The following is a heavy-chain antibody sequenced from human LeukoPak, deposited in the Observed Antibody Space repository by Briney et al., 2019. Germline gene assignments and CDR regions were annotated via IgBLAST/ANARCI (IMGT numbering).Heavy chain of an antibody. CDR2: ISSRGTTK. CDR1: GFTFSSSR. D-gene: IGHD3-9*01. V-gene: IGHV3-48*01. J-gene: IGHJ4*02. CDR3: AKGRETGYYLFDY. Sequence: GGSLRLSCEVSGFTFSSSRMNWVRQAPGKGLEWVSYISSRGTTKHYADSVKGRFTISRDNAKNALYLQMNSLRAEDTAVYYCAKGRETGYYLFDYWGQGTLVTVSS.